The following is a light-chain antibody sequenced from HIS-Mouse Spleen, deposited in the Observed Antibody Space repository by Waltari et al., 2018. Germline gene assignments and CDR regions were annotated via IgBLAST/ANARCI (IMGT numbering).Light chain of an antibody. CDR1: SSDVGGYNY. CDR3: SSYTSSSTYV. Sequence: QSALTQPASVSGSPGQSITISCTGTSSDVGGYNYVSWYQQHPGKALKLMIYYVSKWPSGVSNRFSGSKSGNTASLTISGLQAEDEADYYCSSYTSSSTYVFGTGTKVTVL. V-gene: IGLV2-14*03. CDR2: YVS. J-gene: IGLJ1*01.